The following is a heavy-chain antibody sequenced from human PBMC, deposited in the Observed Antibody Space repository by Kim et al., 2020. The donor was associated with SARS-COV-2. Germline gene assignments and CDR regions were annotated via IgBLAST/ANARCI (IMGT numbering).Heavy chain of an antibody. CDR3: AKDLRRYCSGGSCPPMKNYYYGMDV. D-gene: IGHD2-15*01. J-gene: IGHJ6*02. Sequence: GGSLRLSCAASGFTFDDYAMHWVRQAPGKGLEWVSLISWDGGSTYYADSVKGRFTISRDNSKNSLYLQMNSLRAEDTALYFCAKDLRRYCSGGSCPPMKNYYYGMDVWGQGTTVTVSS. V-gene: IGHV3-43D*03. CDR1: GFTFDDYA. CDR2: ISWDGGST.